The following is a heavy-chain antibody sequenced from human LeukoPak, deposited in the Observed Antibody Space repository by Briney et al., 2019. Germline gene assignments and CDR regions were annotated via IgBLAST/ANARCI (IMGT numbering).Heavy chain of an antibody. Sequence: GRIYTSGSTNYNPSLKSRGTMSVDKCKNKFSLKLSSVTAADTAVYYCARDHCSGGSCYQSNWGQGTPVTVSS. V-gene: IGHV4-4*07. D-gene: IGHD2-15*01. CDR3: ARDHCSGGSCYQSN. J-gene: IGHJ4*02. CDR2: IYTSGST.